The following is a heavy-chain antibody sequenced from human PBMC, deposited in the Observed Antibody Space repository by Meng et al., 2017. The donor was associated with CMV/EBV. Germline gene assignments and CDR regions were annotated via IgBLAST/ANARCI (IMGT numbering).Heavy chain of an antibody. D-gene: IGHD3-22*01. Sequence: ASVKVSCKASGYTFTSYAMHWVRQAPGQRLEWMGWSNAGNGNTKYSQEFQGRVTITRDTSASTAYVELSSLRSEDTAVYYCARGYWDSSGYYQHFDYWGQGTLVTVSS. CDR1: GYTFTSYA. V-gene: IGHV1-3*02. J-gene: IGHJ4*02. CDR2: SNAGNGNT. CDR3: ARGYWDSSGYYQHFDY.